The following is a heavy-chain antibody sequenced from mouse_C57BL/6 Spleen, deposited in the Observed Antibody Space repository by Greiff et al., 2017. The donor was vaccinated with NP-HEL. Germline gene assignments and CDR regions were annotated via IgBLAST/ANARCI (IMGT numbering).Heavy chain of an antibody. D-gene: IGHD4-1*01. CDR3: ARSETGSYYFDY. J-gene: IGHJ2*01. CDR2: INPSSGYT. Sequence: QVQLQQSGAELARPGASVKMSCKASGYTFTSYTMHWVKQRPGQGLEWIGYINPSSGYTKYNQKFKDKATLTADKSSSTAYMQLSSLTSEDSAVYYCARSETGSYYFDYWGQGTTLTVSS. CDR1: GYTFTSYT. V-gene: IGHV1-4*01.